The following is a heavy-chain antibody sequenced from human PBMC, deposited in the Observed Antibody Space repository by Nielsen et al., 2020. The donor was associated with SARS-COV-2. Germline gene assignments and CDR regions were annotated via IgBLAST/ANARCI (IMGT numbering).Heavy chain of an antibody. V-gene: IGHV4-59*01. Sequence: SETLSLTCAASGGSISSYYRSWIRQPPGKGLEWIGFIYYSGSTSYNPSLKSRVTISIDTSKNQFYLKLSSVTAADTAVYYCARDPHSSGWWGFDYWGQGTLVTVSS. D-gene: IGHD6-19*01. CDR3: ARDPHSSGWWGFDY. CDR2: IYYSGST. CDR1: GGSISSYY. J-gene: IGHJ4*02.